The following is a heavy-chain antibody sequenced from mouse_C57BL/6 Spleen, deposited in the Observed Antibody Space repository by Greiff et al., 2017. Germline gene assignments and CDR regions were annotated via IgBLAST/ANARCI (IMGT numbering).Heavy chain of an antibody. CDR2: IDPKSGST. J-gene: IGHJ1*03. CDR3: SRDYIDF. CDR1: GYTFTSYW. Sequence: QVQLQQPGPELVKPGASVKLSCKASGYTFTSYWMHWVKQRPGRGLEWIGRIDPKSGSTKYHEKFKGKATVTVDKPSSTAYMHLSSLTSEDSAFYYCSRDYIDFWGTGTTVTVSS. V-gene: IGHV1-72*01.